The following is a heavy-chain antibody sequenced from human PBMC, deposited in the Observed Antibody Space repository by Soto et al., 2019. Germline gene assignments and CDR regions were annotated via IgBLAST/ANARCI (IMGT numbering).Heavy chain of an antibody. J-gene: IGHJ5*02. CDR1: GYTSTSYD. D-gene: IGHD1-7*01. Sequence: ASVKVSCKASGYTSTSYDINWVRQATGQGLEWMGWMNPNSGNTGYAQKFQGRVTMTRNTSISTAYMELSSLRSEDTAVYYCAREAWGATGTTGTWGQGTLVTVSS. CDR3: AREAWGATGTTGT. CDR2: MNPNSGNT. V-gene: IGHV1-8*01.